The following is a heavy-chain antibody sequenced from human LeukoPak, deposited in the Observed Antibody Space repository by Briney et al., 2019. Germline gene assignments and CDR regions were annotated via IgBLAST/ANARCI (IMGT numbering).Heavy chain of an antibody. CDR3: AKDSGFVVVPAAFDY. J-gene: IGHJ4*02. V-gene: IGHV3-9*01. CDR1: GFTFDDYA. Sequence: GGSLRLSCAASGFTFDDYAMHWVRQAPGKGLEWVSGISWNSGSIGYADSVKGRFTISRDNAKNSLYLQMNSLRAEDTALYYCAKDSGFVVVPAAFDYWGQGTLVTASS. CDR2: ISWNSGSI. D-gene: IGHD2-2*01.